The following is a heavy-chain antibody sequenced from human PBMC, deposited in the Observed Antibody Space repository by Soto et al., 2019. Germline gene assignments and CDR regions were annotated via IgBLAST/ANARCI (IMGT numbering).Heavy chain of an antibody. J-gene: IGHJ4*02. CDR1: GFRYSTYG. D-gene: IGHD1-1*01. CDR2: VSGGSGTT. Sequence: EVQLLESGGGLVQPGGSLRLSCAVSGFRYSTYGVTWVRQALWKGLEWVSGVSGGSGTTHYKDSVRGRFTVTGDNSKNTVYLEMNSLRLEDTAVYYCTRWNGYADYWGQGTLVTVSS. CDR3: TRWNGYADY. V-gene: IGHV3-23*01.